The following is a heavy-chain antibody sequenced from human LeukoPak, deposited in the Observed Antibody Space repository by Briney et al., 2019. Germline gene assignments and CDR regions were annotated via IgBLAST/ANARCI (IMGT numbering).Heavy chain of an antibody. CDR1: GDSISSYY. Sequence: SETLSLTCTVSGDSISSYYWSWIRQPPGKGLEWIGYIYSSGSTNYSPSLKSRLTISVDTSKNQFSLKLSSVTAADTAVYYCARGSDYYDSPWFDPWGQGTLVTVSS. CDR3: ARGSDYYDSPWFDP. CDR2: IYSSGST. J-gene: IGHJ5*02. D-gene: IGHD3-22*01. V-gene: IGHV4-59*12.